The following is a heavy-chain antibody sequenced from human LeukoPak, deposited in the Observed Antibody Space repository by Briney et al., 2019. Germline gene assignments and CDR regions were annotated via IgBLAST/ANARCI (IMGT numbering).Heavy chain of an antibody. CDR2: ISSSSSYI. CDR1: GFTFSSYS. J-gene: IGHJ4*02. D-gene: IGHD4-17*01. Sequence: PGGSLRLSCAASGFTFSSYSMNWVRQAPGKGLEWVSSISSSSSYIYYADSVKGRFTISRDNAKNSLYLQMNSLRAEDTAVYYCARGPRAPPSYGDYQGYFDYWGQGTLVTVSS. V-gene: IGHV3-21*04. CDR3: ARGPRAPPSYGDYQGYFDY.